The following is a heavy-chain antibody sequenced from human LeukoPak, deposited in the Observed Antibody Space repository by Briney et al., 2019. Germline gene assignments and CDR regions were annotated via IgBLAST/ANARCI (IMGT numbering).Heavy chain of an antibody. V-gene: IGHV3-11*04. Sequence: TGGSLRLSCAASGFTFSDYYMSWIRQAPGKGLEWVSYISSSGSTIYYADSVKGRFTISRDDAKNSLYLQMNSLRAEDTAVYYCARGVLEWLSPFDYWGQGTLVTVSS. J-gene: IGHJ4*02. CDR1: GFTFSDYY. CDR3: ARGVLEWLSPFDY. D-gene: IGHD3-3*01. CDR2: ISSSGSTI.